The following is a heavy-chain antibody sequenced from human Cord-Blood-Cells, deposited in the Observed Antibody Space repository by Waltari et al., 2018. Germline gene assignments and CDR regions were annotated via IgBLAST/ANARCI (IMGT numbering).Heavy chain of an antibody. J-gene: IGHJ4*02. V-gene: IGHV1-69*01. Sequence: QVQLVQSGAEVKKPGSSVKVSCKASGGTFSSYAISWVRQAPGQGLEWMGGIIPIFGTANYAQKFQGRVTITADESTSTAYMELSSLRSEDTAVYYCARDGYDYIWGSYRYLDYWGQGTLVTVSS. CDR1: GGTFSSYA. D-gene: IGHD3-16*02. CDR2: IIPIFGTA. CDR3: ARDGYDYIWGSYRYLDY.